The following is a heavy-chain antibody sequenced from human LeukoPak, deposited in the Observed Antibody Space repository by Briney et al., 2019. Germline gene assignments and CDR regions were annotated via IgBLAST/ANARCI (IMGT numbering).Heavy chain of an antibody. J-gene: IGHJ2*01. CDR2: IYYSGST. V-gene: IGHV4-39*01. CDR1: GGSISSSSYY. CDR3: ARHHSYWHFDL. Sequence: SETLSLTCTVSGGSISSSSYYWGWIRQPPGKGLEWIGSIYYSGSTYYNPSLKSRVTISVDTSKNQFSLKLSSVTAADTAVYYCARHHSYWHFDLWGRGTLVTVSS.